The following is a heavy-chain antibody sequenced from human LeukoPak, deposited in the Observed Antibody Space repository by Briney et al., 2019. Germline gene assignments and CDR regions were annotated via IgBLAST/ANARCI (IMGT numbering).Heavy chain of an antibody. CDR3: ARPISSQGYFGVVID. D-gene: IGHD3-3*01. CDR1: GYSISSASY. J-gene: IGHJ4*02. V-gene: IGHV4-38-2*01. CDR2: IYHSGSP. Sequence: PSETLSLTCAVSGYSISSASYWGWIRQPPGKGLEWIGNIYHSGSPYYDPSLKSRVTISVDTSKNQFSLKLSSVTAADTAVYYCARPISSQGYFGVVIDWGQGTLVTVSS.